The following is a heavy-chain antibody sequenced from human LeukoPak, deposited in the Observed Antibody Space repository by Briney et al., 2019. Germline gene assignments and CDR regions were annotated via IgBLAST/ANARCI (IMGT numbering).Heavy chain of an antibody. CDR3: ARRVYYYDSSGYYYSVYAFDI. D-gene: IGHD3-22*01. V-gene: IGHV4-38-2*01. CDR2: IYHSEST. CDR1: GYSISSGYY. Sequence: KPSETLSLTCAVSGYSISSGYYWGWIRQPPGKGLEWIGSIYHSESTYYNPSLKSRVTISVDTSKNQFSLKLSSVTAADTAVYYCARRVYYYDSSGYYYSVYAFDIWGQGTMVTVSS. J-gene: IGHJ3*02.